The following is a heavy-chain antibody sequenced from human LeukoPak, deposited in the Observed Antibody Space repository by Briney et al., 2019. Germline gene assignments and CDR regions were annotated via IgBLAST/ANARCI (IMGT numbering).Heavy chain of an antibody. J-gene: IGHJ5*02. V-gene: IGHV3-53*01. Sequence: GGSPRLSCAASGFTVSNYYMSWVRQAPGKGLEWVSVIWTDGGTYYADSVRGRFTISRDDSKNTLFLQMDSLRAEDTAVYYCARDRAAADPWGQGTLVTVSS. CDR1: GFTVSNYY. CDR3: ARDRAAADP. CDR2: IWTDGGT. D-gene: IGHD6-13*01.